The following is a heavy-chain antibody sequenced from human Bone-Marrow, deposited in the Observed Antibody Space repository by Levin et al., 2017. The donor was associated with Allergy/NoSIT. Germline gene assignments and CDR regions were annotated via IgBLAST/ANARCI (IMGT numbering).Heavy chain of an antibody. CDR1: GYSISSAYY. J-gene: IGHJ4*02. D-gene: IGHD2-15*01. CDR3: ARTLGYCSGDSCYFYFDY. Sequence: PSQTLSLTCAVSGYSISSAYYWGWIRQPPGEGLEWIGNIYHSGSTYYNPSLKSRVTISVDTSKNQFSLKVTSVTAADTAVYYCARTLGYCSGDSCYFYFDYWGRGTLVTVSS. CDR2: IYHSGST. V-gene: IGHV4-38-2*01.